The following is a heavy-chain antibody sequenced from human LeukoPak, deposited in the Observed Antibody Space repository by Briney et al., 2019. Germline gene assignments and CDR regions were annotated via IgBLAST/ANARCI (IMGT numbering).Heavy chain of an antibody. V-gene: IGHV1-69*13. CDR2: IIPIFGTA. CDR3: ARLGRLANRPFDY. D-gene: IGHD6-25*01. Sequence: GASVKVSCKASGGTFSSYAISWVRQAPGQGLEWMGGIIPIFGTANYAQKFQGRVTITADESTSTAYMELSSLRSEDTAVYYCARLGRLANRPFDYWGQGTLATVSS. J-gene: IGHJ4*02. CDR1: GGTFSSYA.